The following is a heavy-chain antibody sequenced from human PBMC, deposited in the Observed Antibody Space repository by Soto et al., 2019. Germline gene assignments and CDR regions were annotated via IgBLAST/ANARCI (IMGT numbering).Heavy chain of an antibody. CDR1: GYSFTGHY. CDR2: IGPESGAT. D-gene: IGHD1-26*01. J-gene: IGHJ4*02. V-gene: IGHV1-2*02. Sequence: ASVKVSCKASGYSFTGHYIHWVRQAPEQGPEWMGEIGPESGATRYAQKFQGRVTMTMDTSITTVYMELNNLRPDDTAIYYCGRGRSGQIVVFYWDQGTPVTVSS. CDR3: GRGRSGQIVVFY.